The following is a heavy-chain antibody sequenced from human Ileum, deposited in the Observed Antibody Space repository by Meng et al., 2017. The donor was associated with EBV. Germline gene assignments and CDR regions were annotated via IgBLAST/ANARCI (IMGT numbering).Heavy chain of an antibody. V-gene: IGHV4-4*02. D-gene: IGHD3-16*01. CDR2: IYHSGST. CDR1: GGSIRSSNW. J-gene: IGHJ4*02. CDR3: ARDFGPHQLWY. Sequence: QLLRQVWGRGLVQPSGTLAFTGAGSGGSIRSSNWWSWVRQPPGKGLEWIGEIYHSGSTNYNPALKSRVTISVDKSKNQFSLKLSSVTAADTAVYYCARDFGPHQLWYWGQGTLVTVSS.